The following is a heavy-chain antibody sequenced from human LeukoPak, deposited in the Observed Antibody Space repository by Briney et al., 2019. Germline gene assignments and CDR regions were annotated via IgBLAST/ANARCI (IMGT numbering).Heavy chain of an antibody. CDR2: INHSGRS. CDR1: GGSFSGYY. D-gene: IGHD5-12*01. V-gene: IGHV4-34*01. Sequence: SETLSLTCAVYGGSFSGYYWSWIRQPPGKGLEWIGEINHSGRSNDNPSLRSRVTISVDTSKNQFSLKLSSVTAADTAVYYCASYPRYSGYVALDYWGQGTLVTVSS. CDR3: ASYPRYSGYVALDY. J-gene: IGHJ4*02.